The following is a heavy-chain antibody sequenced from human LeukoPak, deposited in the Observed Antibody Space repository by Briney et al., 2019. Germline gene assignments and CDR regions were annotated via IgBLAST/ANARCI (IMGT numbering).Heavy chain of an antibody. J-gene: IGHJ4*02. CDR1: GFPFAGYA. CDR3: AKSPLVGSYSGYFDY. D-gene: IGHD3-10*01. Sequence: PGGSLRLSCAASGFPFAGYAMSWVRQAPGKGLEWVSGISGGGGNTYYADSVKGRFTISRDNSKNTLYLQMNSLRAEDTAVYYCAKSPLVGSYSGYFDYWGQGALVTVSS. CDR2: ISGGGGNT. V-gene: IGHV3-23*01.